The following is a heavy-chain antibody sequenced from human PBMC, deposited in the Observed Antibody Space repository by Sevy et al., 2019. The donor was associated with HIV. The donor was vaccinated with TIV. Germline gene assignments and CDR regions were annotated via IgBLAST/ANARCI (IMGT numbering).Heavy chain of an antibody. J-gene: IGHJ6*02. V-gene: IGHV3-9*01. CDR2: INWNSGII. CDR3: GRDISSGHTIDSYYFYYGMDV. CDR1: GFSFGDHA. Sequence: GGSLRLSCAASGFSFGDHAMHWVRQAPGKGLEWVSGINWNSGIIAYADSVKGRFTISRDNANNSLHLQMNSLRDEDTALYYCGRDISSGHTIDSYYFYYGMDVWGQGTTVTVSS. D-gene: IGHD6-19*01.